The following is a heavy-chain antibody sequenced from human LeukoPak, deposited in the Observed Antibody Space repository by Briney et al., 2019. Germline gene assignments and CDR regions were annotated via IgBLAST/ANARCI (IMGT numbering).Heavy chain of an antibody. Sequence: PSETLSLTCAVYGGSFSGYYWSWIRQPPGKGLEWIGEINHSGSTNYNPSLKSRVTISVDTSKNQFSLKLSSVTAADTAVYYCARSQRVGATLDYWGQGTLVTVSS. CDR3: ARSQRVGATLDY. CDR1: GGSFSGYY. CDR2: INHSGST. D-gene: IGHD1-26*01. J-gene: IGHJ4*02. V-gene: IGHV4-34*01.